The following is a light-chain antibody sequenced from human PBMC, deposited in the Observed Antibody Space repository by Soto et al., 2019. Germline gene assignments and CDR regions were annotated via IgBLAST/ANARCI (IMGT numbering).Light chain of an antibody. V-gene: IGLV2-14*01. CDR2: DVS. Sequence: QSVLTQPASVSGSPGQSITISCTGTSSDVGGYNCVSWYQQHPGKAPKLMIYDVSNRPSGVSNRFSGSKSGNTAFLTISGLQAENEADYYCSSYTSGSTLYVFGSGTKVTVL. CDR3: SSYTSGSTLYV. CDR1: SSDVGGYNC. J-gene: IGLJ1*01.